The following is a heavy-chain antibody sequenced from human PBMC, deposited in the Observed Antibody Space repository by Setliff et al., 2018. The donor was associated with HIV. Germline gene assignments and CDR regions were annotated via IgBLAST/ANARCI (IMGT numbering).Heavy chain of an antibody. CDR3: ARVLLITNPVYGVVSNWFDP. D-gene: IGHD3-3*01. CDR2: THWNGAIR. Sequence: GGSLRLSCAASGFNFDDYGMSWVRQAPGKGLEWVSGTHWNGAIRGYADSVRGRFTISRDNAKNSLFLHMSSLRAEDTAVYYCARVLLITNPVYGVVSNWFDPWGQGTLVTVSS. CDR1: GFNFDDYG. J-gene: IGHJ5*02. V-gene: IGHV3-20*04.